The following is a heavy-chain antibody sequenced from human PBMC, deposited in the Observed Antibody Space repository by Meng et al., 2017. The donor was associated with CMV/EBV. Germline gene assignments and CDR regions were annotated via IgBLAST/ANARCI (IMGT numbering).Heavy chain of an antibody. CDR3: ALVAAARLLGSTLNWYFDL. CDR2: IIPIFGTA. V-gene: IGHV1-69*05. CDR1: GGTFSSYA. J-gene: IGHJ6*02. Sequence: SVKVSCKASGGTFSSYAISWVRQAPGQGLEWMGGIIPIFGTANYAQKFQGRVTITTDESTSTAYMELSSLRSEDTAVYYCALVAAARLLGSTLNWYFDLWGQGTTVTVSS. D-gene: IGHD6-6*01.